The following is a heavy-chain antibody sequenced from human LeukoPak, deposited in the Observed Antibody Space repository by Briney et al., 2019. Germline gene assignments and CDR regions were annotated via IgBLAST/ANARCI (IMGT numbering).Heavy chain of an antibody. CDR2: IKSKTDGETT. Sequence: GSLRLSCAASGFTFSDAWMAWVRQAPGKGLEWVGHIKSKTDGETTDYAAPVKGRFTISRDDSQTTLYLQMNSLKTEDTAVYYCATEVLGYSSGNYWGQGTLVTVSS. D-gene: IGHD5-18*01. CDR3: ATEVLGYSSGNY. J-gene: IGHJ4*02. CDR1: GFTFSDAW. V-gene: IGHV3-15*01.